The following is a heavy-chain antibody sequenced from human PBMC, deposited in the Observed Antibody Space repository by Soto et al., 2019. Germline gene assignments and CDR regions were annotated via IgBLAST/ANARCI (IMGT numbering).Heavy chain of an antibody. D-gene: IGHD1-26*01. CDR1: GGSLSVYY. CDR2: IYDSGSP. V-gene: IGHV4-59*01. CDR3: ARGVGSSPPRY. Sequence: SETLSLTCTIRGGSLSVYYWTWIRQPPGQALEWIGYIYDSGSPYHTPSLWSRVIISAHTSKNQIPLKLTSATAGDTAVYYCARGVGSSPPRYWGRGTLVTVSS. J-gene: IGHJ4*02.